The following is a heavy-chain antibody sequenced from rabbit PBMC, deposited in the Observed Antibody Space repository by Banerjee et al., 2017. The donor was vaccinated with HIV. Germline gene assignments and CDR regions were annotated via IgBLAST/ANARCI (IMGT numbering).Heavy chain of an antibody. CDR3: AREDYAGYGFFNL. J-gene: IGHJ4*01. Sequence: QSLEESGGDLVKPGASLTPTCTASGFSFSSSYYMCWVRQAPGKGLEWIACVDAGSTSRTYYATWAKGRFILSKTSSTTVTLQMTSLTAADTATYFCAREDYAGYGFFNLWGPGTLVTVS. CDR1: GFSFSSSYY. D-gene: IGHD7-1*01. V-gene: IGHV1S40*01. CDR2: VDAGSTSRT.